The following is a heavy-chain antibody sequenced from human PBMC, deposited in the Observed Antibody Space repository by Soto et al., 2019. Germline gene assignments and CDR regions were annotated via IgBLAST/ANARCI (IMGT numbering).Heavy chain of an antibody. CDR2: VYYSGST. CDR3: ARHRTSSRRHFDY. J-gene: IGHJ4*02. Sequence: SETLSLTCAVSGGSFSDNYLCWIRQPPGKGLEWIGTVYYSGSTYYNPSLQSRVAISVDTSKNQFSLKLSSVTAADTAVYYCARHRTSSRRHFDYWGQGTLVTVSS. CDR1: GGSFSDNY. V-gene: IGHV4-39*01. D-gene: IGHD6-6*01.